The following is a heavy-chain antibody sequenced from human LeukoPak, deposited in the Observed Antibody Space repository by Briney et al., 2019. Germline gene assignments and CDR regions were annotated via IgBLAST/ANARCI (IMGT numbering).Heavy chain of an antibody. CDR1: GYSISSGYY. Sequence: SETLSLTCAVSGYSISSGYYWGWIRQPPGKGLEWIGSIYHSGSTYYNPSLKSRVTISVDTSKNQFSLKLSSVTAADTAVYYCARLGGYDFWSGYLHYYYYYMDVWGKGTTVTVSS. D-gene: IGHD3-3*01. CDR3: ARLGGYDFWSGYLHYYYYYMDV. CDR2: IYHSGST. J-gene: IGHJ6*03. V-gene: IGHV4-38-2*01.